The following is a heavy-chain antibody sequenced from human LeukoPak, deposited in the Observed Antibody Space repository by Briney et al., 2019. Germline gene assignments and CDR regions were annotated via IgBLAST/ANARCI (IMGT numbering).Heavy chain of an antibody. V-gene: IGHV4-4*07. CDR1: GGSISSYY. CDR3: ARSLIRFLDSYYMDV. CDR2: IYTSGST. J-gene: IGHJ6*03. D-gene: IGHD3-3*01. Sequence: SETLSLTCTVSGGSISSYYWSWIRQPAGKGLEWIGRIYTSGSTNYNPSLKSRVTMSVDTSKNQFSLKLSSVTAADTAVYYCARSLIRFLDSYYMDVWGKGTTVTVSS.